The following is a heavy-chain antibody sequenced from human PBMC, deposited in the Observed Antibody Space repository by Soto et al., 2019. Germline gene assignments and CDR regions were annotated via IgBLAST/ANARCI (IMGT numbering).Heavy chain of an antibody. V-gene: IGHV4-34*01. J-gene: IGHJ5*02. Sequence: SETLSLTCAVYGGSFSGYYWSWIRQPPGKGLEWIGSIYYSGSTYYNPSLKSRVTISVDTSKNQFSLKLSSVTAADTAVYYCARHIPIDIVATNWLDPWGQGTLVTVSS. CDR3: ARHIPIDIVATNWLDP. D-gene: IGHD5-12*01. CDR1: GGSFSGYY. CDR2: IYYSGST.